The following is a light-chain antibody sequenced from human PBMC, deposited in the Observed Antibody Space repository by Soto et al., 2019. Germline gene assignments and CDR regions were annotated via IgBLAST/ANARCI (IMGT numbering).Light chain of an antibody. J-gene: IGLJ1*01. CDR2: DVT. CDR1: SSDVGRYNY. Sequence: QSALTQPRSVSGSPGQSVTISCTGTSSDVGRYNYVSWYQQHPGKAPKLIIYDVTKRPSGVPDRFSGSKSGNTASLTISGLQAEDEAYYYCCSDAGSYTHVFGTGTKLTVL. CDR3: CSDAGSYTHV. V-gene: IGLV2-11*01.